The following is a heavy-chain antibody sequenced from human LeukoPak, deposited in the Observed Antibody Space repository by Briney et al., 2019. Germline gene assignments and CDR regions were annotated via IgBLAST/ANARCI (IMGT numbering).Heavy chain of an antibody. J-gene: IGHJ4*02. CDR3: ARSSGYMSY. CDR2: IYHSGST. V-gene: IGHV4-38-2*02. D-gene: IGHD3-22*01. Sequence: SETLSLPCTVSHYSISSNYYWGWIRQPPGKGLEWIGSIYHSGSTYYNPSLKSRVTISVATSKNQFSLKLTSVTAADTAVYYCARSSGYMSYWGQGTLVTVSS. CDR1: HYSISSNYY.